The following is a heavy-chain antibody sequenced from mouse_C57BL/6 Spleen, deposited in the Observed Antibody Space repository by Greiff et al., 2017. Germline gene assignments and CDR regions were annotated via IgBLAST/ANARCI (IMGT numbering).Heavy chain of an antibody. D-gene: IGHD1-1*01. CDR1: GYTFTSYW. CDR3: ARSDTTVDWCFDV. CDR2: INPNSGST. J-gene: IGHJ1*03. V-gene: IGHV1-64*01. Sequence: QVQLQQPGAELVKPGASVKLSCKASGYTFTSYWMHWVKQRPGQGLEWIGMINPNSGSTNYNEKFKSKATLTVDKSSSTAYMQLSSLTSEDSAVYYCARSDTTVDWCFDVWGTGTTVTVSS.